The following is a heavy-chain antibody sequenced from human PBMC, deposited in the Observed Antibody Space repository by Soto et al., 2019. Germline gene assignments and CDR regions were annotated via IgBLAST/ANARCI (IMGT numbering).Heavy chain of an antibody. CDR2: IKHDGGDK. Sequence: SGGVLVQPGGSLRLSCAASGFTFSRYWMGWVRQAPGKGLEWVANIKHDGGDKYYVDSVRGRFTISRDNANNSLYLQMNSLRAEDTAVYYCARGRGDYWGQGTLVTVSS. J-gene: IGHJ4*02. V-gene: IGHV3-7*04. D-gene: IGHD3-10*01. CDR1: GFTFSRYW. CDR3: ARGRGDY.